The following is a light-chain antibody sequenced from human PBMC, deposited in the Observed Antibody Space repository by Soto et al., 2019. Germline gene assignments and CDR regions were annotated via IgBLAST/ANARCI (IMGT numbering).Light chain of an antibody. CDR2: ASS. J-gene: IGKJ4*01. V-gene: IGKV1-39*01. CDR3: QQRYSTPFT. Sequence: DIQMTQSPSSLSASVGDRVTISCRASQSISSYINWYQQKPGKAPKRLIFASSSLPGGDPSRFSGSGSRTYFTLTISSQQPEDFVTYYWQQRYSTPFTFGGGTKVEIK. CDR1: QSISSY.